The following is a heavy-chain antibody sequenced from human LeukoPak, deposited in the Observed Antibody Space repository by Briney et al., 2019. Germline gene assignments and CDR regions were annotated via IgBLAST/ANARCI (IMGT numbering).Heavy chain of an antibody. J-gene: IGHJ4*02. CDR1: GASVSSHY. CDR2: IYHSGTT. CDR3: CAEYEYGDHDY. Sequence: KSSETHALICAVSGASVSSHYWSWIRQSPGKGLEWIGHIYHSGTTKYNPSLKSRVTISVDTPKGQFSLKLKSVTAADTAVYYCCAEYEYGDHDYWGQGTVASVSS. V-gene: IGHV4-59*02. D-gene: IGHD4/OR15-4a*01.